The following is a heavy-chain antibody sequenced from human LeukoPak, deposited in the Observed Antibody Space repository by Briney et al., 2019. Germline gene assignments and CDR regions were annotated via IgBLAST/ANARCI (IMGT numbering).Heavy chain of an antibody. CDR3: ARDPDPYCSGGSCYAGEDAFDI. CDR2: IIPIFGTA. CDR1: GGTFSSYA. J-gene: IGHJ3*02. Sequence: GSSVKVSCKASGGTFSSYAISWVRQAPGQGLEWMGGIIPIFGTANYAQKFQGRVTITTDESTSTAYMELSSLRSEDTAVYYCARDPDPYCSGGSCYAGEDAFDIWGQEPMVTVSS. V-gene: IGHV1-69*05. D-gene: IGHD2-15*01.